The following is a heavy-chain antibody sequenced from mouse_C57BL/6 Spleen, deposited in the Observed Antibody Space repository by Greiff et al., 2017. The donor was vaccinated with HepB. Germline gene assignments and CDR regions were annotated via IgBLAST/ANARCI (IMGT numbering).Heavy chain of an antibody. V-gene: IGHV1-61*01. CDR2: IYPSDSET. CDR3: ARSANAMDY. J-gene: IGHJ4*01. Sequence: VQLQQPGAELVRPGSSVKLSCKVSGYTFTSYWMDWVKQRPGQGLEWIGNIYPSDSETHYNQKFKDKATLTVDKSSSTAYMQLSSLTSEDSAVYYCARSANAMDYWGQGTSVTVSS. CDR1: GYTFTSYW.